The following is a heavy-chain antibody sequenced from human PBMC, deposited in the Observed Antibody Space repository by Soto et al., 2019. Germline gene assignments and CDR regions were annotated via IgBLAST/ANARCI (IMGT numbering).Heavy chain of an antibody. Sequence: GGSLRLSCAASGFTFSDYYMSWIRQAPGKGLEWVSYISSSGSTIYYADSVKGRFTISRDNAKNSLYLQMNSLRAEDTAVYYCARDASSPLFDCSSTSCYTPYNWFDPWGQGTLVTVSS. D-gene: IGHD2-2*02. CDR2: ISSSGSTI. J-gene: IGHJ5*02. CDR1: GFTFSDYY. V-gene: IGHV3-11*01. CDR3: ARDASSPLFDCSSTSCYTPYNWFDP.